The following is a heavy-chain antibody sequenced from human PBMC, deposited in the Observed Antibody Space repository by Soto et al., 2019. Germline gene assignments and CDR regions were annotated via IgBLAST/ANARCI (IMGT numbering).Heavy chain of an antibody. V-gene: IGHV3-30*18. J-gene: IGHJ4*02. CDR3: AKEKQAVVTYIGFDY. D-gene: IGHD2-21*02. Sequence: QVQLVESGGGVVQPGRSLRLSCAASGFTFSSYGMHWVRQAPGKGLEWVAVISYDGSNKYYADSVKGRFTISRDNSKNALYLQMTSLRAEDTAVYYCAKEKQAVVTYIGFDYWGQGTLVTVSS. CDR1: GFTFSSYG. CDR2: ISYDGSNK.